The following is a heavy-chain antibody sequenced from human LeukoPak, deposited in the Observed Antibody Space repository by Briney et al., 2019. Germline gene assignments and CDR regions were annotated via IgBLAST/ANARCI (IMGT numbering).Heavy chain of an antibody. CDR3: AKDRVRWALEY. V-gene: IGHV3-23*01. CDR1: GFTVSGNY. Sequence: GGSLRLSCAASGFTVSGNYMSWVRQAPGKGLEWVSSLSDNGDIAFYADSVKGRFTISRDNSKNTLYLQMNSLRAEDTAMYHCAKDRVRWALEYWGQGTLVTVSS. J-gene: IGHJ4*02. CDR2: LSDNGDIA. D-gene: IGHD1-26*01.